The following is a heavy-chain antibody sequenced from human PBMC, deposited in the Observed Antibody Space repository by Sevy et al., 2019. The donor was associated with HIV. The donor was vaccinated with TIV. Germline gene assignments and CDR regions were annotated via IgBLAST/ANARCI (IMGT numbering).Heavy chain of an antibody. Sequence: GGSLRLSCAASGFTFSNAWMSWVRQAPGKGLEWVGRIKSKTDGGTTDYAAPVKGRFTISRDDSKNTLYLQMNSLKTEDTAVYYCTTDTPYNWYYFDYWGQGTLVTVSS. CDR1: GFTFSNAW. V-gene: IGHV3-15*01. J-gene: IGHJ4*02. D-gene: IGHD1-20*01. CDR3: TTDTPYNWYYFDY. CDR2: IKSKTDGGTT.